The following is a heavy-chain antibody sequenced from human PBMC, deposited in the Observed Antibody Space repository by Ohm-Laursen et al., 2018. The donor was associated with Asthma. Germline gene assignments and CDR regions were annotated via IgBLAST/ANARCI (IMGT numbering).Heavy chain of an antibody. CDR1: GFTFSSYA. D-gene: IGHD2-21*02. J-gene: IGHJ3*02. CDR3: ARRDFSGGDPSAAFDI. CDR2: ISGSGGST. V-gene: IGHV3-23*01. Sequence: LRLSCSASGFTFSSYAMSWDRQAPGKGLEWVSAISGSGGSTYYADSVKGRFTISRDNSKNTLYMQMNSLRAEDTAVYYCARRDFSGGDPSAAFDIWGQGTMVTVSS.